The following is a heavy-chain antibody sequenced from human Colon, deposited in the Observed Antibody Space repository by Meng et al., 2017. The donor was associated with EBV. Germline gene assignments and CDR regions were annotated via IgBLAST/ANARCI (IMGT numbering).Heavy chain of an antibody. D-gene: IGHD3-9*01. CDR1: VGSMSSGNYY. J-gene: IGHJ4*02. Sequence: VKLPEPGPRPVEPSQYPSFPCPVAVGSMSSGNYYWSWIRQPPGKGREWIGYILHSGSAYYNPSLKSRVSISVDTSKSQFSLNLNSMTAADTAVYYCASFDHIPRRNYFDYWGQGTLVTVSS. CDR2: ILHSGSA. CDR3: ASFDHIPRRNYFDY. V-gene: IGHV4-30-4*01.